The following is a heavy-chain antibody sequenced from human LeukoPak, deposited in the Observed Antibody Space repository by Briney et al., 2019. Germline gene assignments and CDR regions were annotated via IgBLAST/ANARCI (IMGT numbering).Heavy chain of an antibody. CDR2: ILPGSGAT. CDR1: GYTFTDYH. Sequence: ASVKVSCKASGYTFTDYHLHWLRQVPGQGLEWMGWILPGSGATNYPQTFVGRVTMTKDTSISTAYMELSTLRSDDTAVYYCARGGGDNWGWDYFDPWGQGTLVTVSS. CDR3: ARGGGDNWGWDYFDP. J-gene: IGHJ5*02. D-gene: IGHD2-21*01. V-gene: IGHV1-2*02.